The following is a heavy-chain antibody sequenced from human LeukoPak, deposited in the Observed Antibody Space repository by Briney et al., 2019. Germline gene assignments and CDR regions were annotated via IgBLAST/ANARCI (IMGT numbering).Heavy chain of an antibody. V-gene: IGHV3-48*01. D-gene: IGHD2-15*01. J-gene: IGHJ4*02. Sequence: GGSLRLSCAASGFTFSNDAMTWVRQAPGKGLEWVSYISSSSSTIYYADSVKGRFTISRDNAKNSLYLQMNSLRAEDTAVYYCARRTGVAPRWGQGTLVTVSS. CDR3: ARRTGVAPR. CDR2: ISSSSSTI. CDR1: GFTFSNDA.